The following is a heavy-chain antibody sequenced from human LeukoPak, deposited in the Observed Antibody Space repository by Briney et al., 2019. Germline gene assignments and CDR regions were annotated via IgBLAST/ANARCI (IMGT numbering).Heavy chain of an antibody. D-gene: IGHD3-10*01. CDR2: ISSSSSYI. J-gene: IGHJ4*02. CDR1: GFTFSSYW. Sequence: GGSLRLSCAASGFTFSSYWMSWVRQAPGKGLEWVSSISSSSSYIYYADSVKGRFTISRDNAKNSLYLQMNSLRAEDTAVYYCARASHRYYGSGSYSYYFDYWGQGTLVTVSS. CDR3: ARASHRYYGSGSYSYYFDY. V-gene: IGHV3-21*01.